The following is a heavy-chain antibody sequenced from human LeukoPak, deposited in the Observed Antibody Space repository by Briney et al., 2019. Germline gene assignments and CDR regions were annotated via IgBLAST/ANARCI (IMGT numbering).Heavy chain of an antibody. D-gene: IGHD1-26*01. CDR3: AKDRAPRGFSYFDY. V-gene: IGHV3-48*03. J-gene: IGHJ4*02. CDR2: ISSSGSTI. Sequence: GGSLRLSCAASGFTFSSYGMNWVRQAPGKGLEWVSYISSSGSTIYYADSVKGRFTISRDNSKNTLYLQMNSLRAEDTAVYYCAKDRAPRGFSYFDYWGQGTLVTVSS. CDR1: GFTFSSYG.